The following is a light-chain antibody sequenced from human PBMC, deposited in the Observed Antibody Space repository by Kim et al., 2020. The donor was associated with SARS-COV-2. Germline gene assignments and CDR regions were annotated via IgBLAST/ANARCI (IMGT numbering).Light chain of an antibody. J-gene: IGKJ2*01. V-gene: IGKV3-15*01. CDR3: QQYNNWPYT. Sequence: EVVMTQSPATLSVFPGERATLSCRASQSVSINLAWYQQKPGQAPRLLINGASTRATGTPVRFSGSGSGTEFTLTISSMQSEDFAVYYCQQYNNWPYTFGQGTKLEIK. CDR1: QSVSIN. CDR2: GAS.